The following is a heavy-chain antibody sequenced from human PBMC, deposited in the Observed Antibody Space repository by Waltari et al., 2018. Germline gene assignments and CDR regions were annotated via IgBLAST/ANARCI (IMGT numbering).Heavy chain of an antibody. Sequence: EVQLVQSGAEVKKPGATVKISCKVSGYTFTDYYMQWVQQAPGKGLEWMGRVDPEDGETIYAEKFQGRVTITADTSTDTSYMELSSLRSEDTALYYCATEAYYYDSSGYHNWFDPWGQGTLVTVSS. D-gene: IGHD3-22*01. CDR1: GYTFTDYY. V-gene: IGHV1-69-2*01. CDR3: ATEAYYYDSSGYHNWFDP. CDR2: VDPEDGET. J-gene: IGHJ5*02.